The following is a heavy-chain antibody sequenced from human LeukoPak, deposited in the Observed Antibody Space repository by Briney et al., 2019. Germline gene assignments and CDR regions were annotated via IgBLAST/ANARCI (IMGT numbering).Heavy chain of an antibody. CDR2: VYYSGRH. CDR3: AEIILTASHGDAFDI. Sequence: PWETLSLTCTVSGFSISSNSNCWGWIRPPPGKGREWVGGVYYSGRHYFNPSQNSRTIITVNTNKTQFSLKMSSVPAADTAVYYCAEIILTASHGDAFDIWGQGTLVTVSS. D-gene: IGHD3-9*01. V-gene: IGHV4-39*01. J-gene: IGHJ3*02. CDR1: GFSISSNSNC.